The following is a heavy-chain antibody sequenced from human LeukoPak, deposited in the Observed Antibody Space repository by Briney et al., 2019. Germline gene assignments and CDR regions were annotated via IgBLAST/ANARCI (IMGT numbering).Heavy chain of an antibody. CDR2: SYYSGST. CDR3: ARAYDSSGYYLLGY. CDR1: GGSISSGDYY. J-gene: IGHJ4*02. D-gene: IGHD3-22*01. Sequence: SQTPSLTCTVSGGSISSGDYYWSWIRQPPGKGLEWIGYSYYSGSTYYNSSLKSRVTISVDTSKNQFSLKLSSVTAADTAVYYCARAYDSSGYYLLGYWGQGTLVTVSS. V-gene: IGHV4-30-4*01.